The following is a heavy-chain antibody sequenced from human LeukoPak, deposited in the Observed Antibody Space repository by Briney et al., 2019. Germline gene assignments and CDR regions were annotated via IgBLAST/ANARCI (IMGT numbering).Heavy chain of an antibody. J-gene: IGHJ6*03. CDR1: GGSVSDYY. Sequence: SETLSLTCTISGGSVSDYYWSWIRQPPGKGLEWIGYIYYSGSTNYNPSLKSRVTISVDTSKNQFSLKLSSVTAADTAVYYCARGASHSWIQPYYYYYMDVWGKGTTVTVSS. D-gene: IGHD5-18*01. V-gene: IGHV4-59*02. CDR2: IYYSGST. CDR3: ARGASHSWIQPYYYYYMDV.